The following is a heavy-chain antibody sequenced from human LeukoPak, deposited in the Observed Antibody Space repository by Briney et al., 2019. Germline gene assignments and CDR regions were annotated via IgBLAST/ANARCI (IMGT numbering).Heavy chain of an antibody. CDR3: ARGITYYYGSGRRYWFDP. CDR1: GGSFSGYY. D-gene: IGHD3-10*01. V-gene: IGHV4-34*01. Sequence: SETLSLTCAVYGGSFSGYYWSWIRQPPGKGLEWIGDMNHSGSTNYNPSLKSRVTISVDTSKNQFSLKLSSVTAADTAVYYCARGITYYYGSGRRYWFDPWGQGTLVTVSS. J-gene: IGHJ5*02. CDR2: MNHSGST.